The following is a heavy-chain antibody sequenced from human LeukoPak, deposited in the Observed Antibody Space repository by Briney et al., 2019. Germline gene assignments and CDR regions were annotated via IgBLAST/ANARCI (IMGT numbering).Heavy chain of an antibody. CDR3: APTSEAYTSNWSV. V-gene: IGHV1-2*02. J-gene: IGHJ4*02. CDR2: INPDTDFT. Sequence: GASVKVSCKTSGYRFTDDYIHWVRQAPGQGLGWMGWINPDTDFTNYAPKFRGRVIMTRDTSISTAYMGVRRLTFDDTAIYYCAPTSEAYTSNWSVWGQGTLVTVSP. CDR1: GYRFTDDY. D-gene: IGHD3-16*01.